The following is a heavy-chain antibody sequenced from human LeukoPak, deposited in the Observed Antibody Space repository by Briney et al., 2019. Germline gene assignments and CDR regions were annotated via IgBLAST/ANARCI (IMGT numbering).Heavy chain of an antibody. V-gene: IGHV3-23*01. CDR1: GFTFNSYA. J-gene: IGHJ4*02. Sequence: GGSLRLSCAASGFTFNSYAMSWVRQAPGKGLEWVSAITGSGGSAYYADSVKGRFTISRDNAKNSLYLQMNSLRAEDTAVYYCARQGTTVVANFDYWGQGTLVTVSS. CDR3: ARQGTTVVANFDY. D-gene: IGHD4-23*01. CDR2: ITGSGGSA.